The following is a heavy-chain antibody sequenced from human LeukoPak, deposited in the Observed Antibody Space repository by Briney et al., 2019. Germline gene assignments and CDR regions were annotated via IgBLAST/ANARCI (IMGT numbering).Heavy chain of an antibody. V-gene: IGHV4-34*01. J-gene: IGHJ4*02. Sequence: SETLSLTCAVYGGSFSGYYWSWIRQPPGKGLEWIGEINHSGSTNYNPSLKSRVTVSVDTSKNQFSLKLSSVTAADTAVYYCARGGRQQLAIDYWGQGTLVTVSS. CDR2: INHSGST. D-gene: IGHD6-13*01. CDR1: GGSFSGYY. CDR3: ARGGRQQLAIDY.